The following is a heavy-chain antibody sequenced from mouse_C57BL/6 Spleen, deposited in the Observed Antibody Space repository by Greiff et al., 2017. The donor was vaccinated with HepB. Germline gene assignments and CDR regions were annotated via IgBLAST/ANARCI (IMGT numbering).Heavy chain of an antibody. Sequence: QVQLKQSGAELAKPGASVKLSSKASGYTFTSYWMHWVKQRPGQGLEWIGYINPSSGYTKYNQKFKDKATLTADKSSSTAYMQLSSLTYEDSAVYYCAGGDYFDYWGQGTTLTVSS. J-gene: IGHJ2*01. V-gene: IGHV1-7*01. CDR2: INPSSGYT. CDR3: AGGDYFDY. CDR1: GYTFTSYW.